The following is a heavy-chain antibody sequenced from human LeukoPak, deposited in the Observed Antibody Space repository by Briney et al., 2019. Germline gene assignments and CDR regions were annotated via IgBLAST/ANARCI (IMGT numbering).Heavy chain of an antibody. CDR3: ARDPDIQYYFDH. J-gene: IGHJ4*02. V-gene: IGHV3-21*01. CDR2: ISSSSYI. CDR1: GFTFSSYS. D-gene: IGHD3-9*01. Sequence: GGSLRLSCAASGFTFSSYSMNWVRQAPGKGLEWASSISSSSYIYYADSVKGRFTISRDNAKNSLYLQMNSLRAEDTAVYYCARDPDIQYYFDHWGQGTLVTVSS.